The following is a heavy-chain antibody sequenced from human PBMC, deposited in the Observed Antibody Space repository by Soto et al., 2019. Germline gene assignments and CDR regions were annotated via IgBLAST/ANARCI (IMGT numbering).Heavy chain of an antibody. CDR1: GFTFSSYW. J-gene: IGHJ6*02. CDR2: TNSDGSGT. CDR3: ARVPRRDYYCLPF. V-gene: IGHV3-74*01. Sequence: EVQLVESGGGLVQPGGSLRLSCAASGFTFSSYWMHWVRQAPGKGLVWVSRTNSDGSGTSYADSVKGRITISRDNDKNTLYLQMNSLRTEHTAVYYCARVPRRDYYCLPFWGQGTTITVSS.